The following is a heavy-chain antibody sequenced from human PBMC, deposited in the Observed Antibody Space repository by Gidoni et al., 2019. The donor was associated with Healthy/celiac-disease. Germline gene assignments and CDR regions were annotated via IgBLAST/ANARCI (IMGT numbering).Heavy chain of an antibody. D-gene: IGHD2-2*01. Sequence: EVQLLESGGGLVQPGGSVRLSCAASAFTFSSFAMSWVRQAPGKGLEWVSAISGSGGSTYYADSVKGRFTISRDNSKNTLYLQMNSLRAEDTAVYYCATEYCSSTSCYTGYFDYWGQGTLVTVSS. V-gene: IGHV3-23*01. CDR3: ATEYCSSTSCYTGYFDY. J-gene: IGHJ4*02. CDR1: AFTFSSFA. CDR2: ISGSGGST.